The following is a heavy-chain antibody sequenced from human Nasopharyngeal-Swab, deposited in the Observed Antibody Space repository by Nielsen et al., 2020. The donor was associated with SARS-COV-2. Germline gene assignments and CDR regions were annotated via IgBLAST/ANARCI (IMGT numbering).Heavy chain of an antibody. CDR3: ARAHPRSCTDGVCFRSQVYNWFDP. CDR2: IIPMFGTA. V-gene: IGHV1-69*06. CDR1: GDTFSSSA. J-gene: IGHJ5*02. Sequence: SVKVSCKASGDTFSSSAITWVRQAPGQGLEWMGGIIPMFGTADYAQKSQGRVTITADRSTSTAYMEMNSLRSEDTAVYYCARAHPRSCTDGVCFRSQVYNWFDPWGQGTLVTVSS. D-gene: IGHD2-8*01.